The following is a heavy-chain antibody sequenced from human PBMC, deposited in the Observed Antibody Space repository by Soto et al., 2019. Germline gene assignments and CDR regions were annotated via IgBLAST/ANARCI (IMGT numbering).Heavy chain of an antibody. CDR2: IFPTGNT. V-gene: IGHV4-4*07. CDR1: SAYLSNYY. CDR3: ARGSLGPDY. J-gene: IGHJ4*02. Sequence: PSETLSLTCTVSSAYLSNYYLSWIRQPAGKGLEWIGRIFPTGNTDYNPSLRSRVTMSVDTSKNQFSLKLNSVTAADPAVYYCARGSLGPDYWGPGTLVTVSS. D-gene: IGHD1-26*01.